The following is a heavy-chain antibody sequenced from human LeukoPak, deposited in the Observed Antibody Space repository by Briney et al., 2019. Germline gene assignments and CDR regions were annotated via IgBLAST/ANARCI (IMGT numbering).Heavy chain of an antibody. CDR3: ARGEQSXRFXEWFYSNDAFDI. CDR1: GGSISSSSYY. Sequence: SETLSLTCTVSGGSISSSSYYWGWIRQPPGKGLEWIGSIYYSGSTYYNPSLKSRVTISVDTSKNQFSLKLSSVTAADTAVYYCARGEQSXRFXEWFYSNDAFDIWGQGTMVTVSS. CDR2: IYYSGST. V-gene: IGHV4-39*01. D-gene: IGHD3-3*01. J-gene: IGHJ3*02.